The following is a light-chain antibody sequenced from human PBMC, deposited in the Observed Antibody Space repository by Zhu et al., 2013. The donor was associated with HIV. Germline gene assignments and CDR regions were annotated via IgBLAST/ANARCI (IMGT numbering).Light chain of an antibody. V-gene: IGLV2-14*02. CDR1: SSDVGSYNL. J-gene: IGLJ3*02. Sequence: QSALTQPASVSGSPGQSITISCTGTSSDVGSYNLVSWYQQRPGKAPKLMIYAVNKRPSGTSNRFSGSKSGNTASLTISGLQAEDEGDYYCCSYTTTSTWVFGGGTKLTVL. CDR2: AVN. CDR3: CSYTTTSTWV.